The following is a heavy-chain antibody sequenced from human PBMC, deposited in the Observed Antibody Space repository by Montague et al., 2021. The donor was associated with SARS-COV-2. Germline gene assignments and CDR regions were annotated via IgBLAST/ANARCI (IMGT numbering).Heavy chain of an antibody. Sequence: SETLSLTCSVSSGSIISSGYYWGWIRQPPGKELEWIGNIYYSGTTYYNPSLQSRGTISVDTSKNHLSLRLSSVTAADTAVYFCARGMTRGVTSPFDYWGRGSQVTVSS. CDR3: ARGMTRGVTSPFDY. CDR1: SGSIISSGYY. CDR2: IYYSGTT. J-gene: IGHJ4*02. V-gene: IGHV4-39*02. D-gene: IGHD3-10*01.